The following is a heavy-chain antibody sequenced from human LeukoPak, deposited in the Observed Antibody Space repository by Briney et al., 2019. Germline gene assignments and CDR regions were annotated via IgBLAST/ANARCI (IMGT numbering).Heavy chain of an antibody. CDR3: ARFTSAAGHFDY. Sequence: GGSLRLSCAASGFTFDRFAMNWVRQAPGKGLEYVSAISSNGGSTYYANSVKGRFTISRDNSKNTLYLQMGSLRAEDMAVYYCARFTSAAGHFDYWGQGTLVTVSS. J-gene: IGHJ4*02. CDR1: GFTFDRFA. CDR2: ISSNGGST. D-gene: IGHD2-15*01. V-gene: IGHV3-64*01.